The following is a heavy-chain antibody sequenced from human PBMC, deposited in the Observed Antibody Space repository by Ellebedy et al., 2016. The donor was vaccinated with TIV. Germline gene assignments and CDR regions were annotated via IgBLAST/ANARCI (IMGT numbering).Heavy chain of an antibody. CDR2: VSTSSNVI. CDR1: ESTFRTYS. V-gene: IGHV3-48*02. J-gene: IGHJ6*02. D-gene: IGHD3-10*01. CDR3: ARLGSQNYYYGMDV. Sequence: GESLKISCAASESTFRTYSMNWVRRAPGKGLEWISFVSTSSNVIDYADSVRGRFTISRDNAKNSLYLQMNRLRDEDTAVYYCARLGSQNYYYGMDVWGQGTTVTVSS.